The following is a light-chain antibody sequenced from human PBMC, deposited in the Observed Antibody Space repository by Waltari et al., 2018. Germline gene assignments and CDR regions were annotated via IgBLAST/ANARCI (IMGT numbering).Light chain of an antibody. CDR1: QTISTW. J-gene: IGKJ1*01. CDR2: EAS. V-gene: IGKV1-5*03. CDR3: QQYSSYSPWT. Sequence: DIQMTQSPSTLSASVGDRVTITCRASQTISTWLAWYQQKPGKAPKLLIQEASNLESGVPSRFSGSGSGTEFTLTISSLQPDDFAAYYCQQYSSYSPWTFGQGTKVEIK.